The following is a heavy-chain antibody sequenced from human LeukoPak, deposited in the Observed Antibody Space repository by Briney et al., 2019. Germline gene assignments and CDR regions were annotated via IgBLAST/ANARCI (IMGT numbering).Heavy chain of an antibody. V-gene: IGHV1-8*01. D-gene: IGHD3-3*01. CDR3: ARGIREGYPTIFGVVGFGY. CDR1: GYTFTSYD. CDR2: MNPNSGNT. J-gene: IGHJ4*02. Sequence: ASVKVSCKASGYTFTSYDINWVRQATGQGLEWMGWMNPNSGNTGYAQKFQGRVTMTRNTSISTAYMELSSLRSEDTAVYYCARGIREGYPTIFGVVGFGYWGQGTLVTVSS.